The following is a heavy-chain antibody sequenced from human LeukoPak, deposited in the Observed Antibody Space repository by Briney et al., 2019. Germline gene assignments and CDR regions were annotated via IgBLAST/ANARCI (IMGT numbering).Heavy chain of an antibody. CDR3: ARAYTTNWSRINYFDP. CDR1: GGSISSSSYY. V-gene: IGHV4-39*07. Sequence: SETLSLTCTVSGGSISSSSYYWGWIRQPPGKGLEWIGIIYHSGDTYYNPSLKSRVTISVDTSRNQFSLKLSSVTAADTAVFYCARAYTTNWSRINYFDPWGQGTLVTVSS. CDR2: IYHSGDT. D-gene: IGHD6-13*01. J-gene: IGHJ5*02.